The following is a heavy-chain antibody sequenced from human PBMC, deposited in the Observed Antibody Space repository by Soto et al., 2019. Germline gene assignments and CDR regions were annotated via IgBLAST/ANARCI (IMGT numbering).Heavy chain of an antibody. J-gene: IGHJ4*02. CDR3: ARDWGTGFYHFES. CDR2: IYHSGST. CDR1: VYSISTGFK. Sequence: SATXSLTCVFSVYSISTGFKCCCIRRPPGKVLEWIGSIYHSGSTYYNPSLKSRVTLSLHTSKNQISLKLTSVSAADKALYYCARDWGTGFYHFESWGQGTQVNVSS. D-gene: IGHD1-1*01. V-gene: IGHV4-38-2*02.